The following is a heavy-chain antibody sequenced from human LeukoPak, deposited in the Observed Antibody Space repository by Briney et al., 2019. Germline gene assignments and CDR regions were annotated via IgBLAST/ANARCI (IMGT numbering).Heavy chain of an antibody. Sequence: SGPTLVNPTQTLTLTCTFSGFSLSTSGVGVGWIRQPPGKALEWLAVIYWDDDKRYSPSLKSRLTITKDTSKNQVVLTMTNMDPVDTATYYCAHRRRSLTVLRFLEWWVDYWGQGTLVTVSS. J-gene: IGHJ4*02. V-gene: IGHV2-5*02. CDR1: GFSLSTSGVG. D-gene: IGHD3-3*01. CDR2: IYWDDDK. CDR3: AHRRRSLTVLRFLEWWVDY.